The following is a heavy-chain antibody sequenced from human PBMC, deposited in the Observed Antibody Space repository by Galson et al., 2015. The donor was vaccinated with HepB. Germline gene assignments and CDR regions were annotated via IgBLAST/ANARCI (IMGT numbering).Heavy chain of an antibody. CDR3: ARDKVAVAATAPYYFDY. CDR2: ISSSSSTI. V-gene: IGHV3-48*02. Sequence: SLRLSCAASGFTFSTYNMNWVRQAPGKGLEWISYISSSSSTIYYADSVKGRFTISRDNAKNSLYLQMDSLRDEDTAVYYCARDKVAVAATAPYYFDYWGRGTLVTVSS. J-gene: IGHJ4*02. CDR1: GFTFSTYN. D-gene: IGHD2-15*01.